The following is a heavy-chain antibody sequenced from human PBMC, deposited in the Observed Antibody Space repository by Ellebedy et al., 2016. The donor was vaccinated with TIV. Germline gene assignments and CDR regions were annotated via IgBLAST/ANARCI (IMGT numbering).Heavy chain of an antibody. CDR1: GFTFTSYW. V-gene: IGHV3-74*01. CDR2: INSDGGST. CDR3: ARGTAWYFDY. Sequence: GESLKISCAASGFTFTSYWMHWVRQAPGKGLVWVSRINSDGGSTSYADSVKGRFTISRDNAKNTLYLQMNSLRAEDTAVYYCARGTAWYFDYWGQGTLVTVSS. J-gene: IGHJ4*02.